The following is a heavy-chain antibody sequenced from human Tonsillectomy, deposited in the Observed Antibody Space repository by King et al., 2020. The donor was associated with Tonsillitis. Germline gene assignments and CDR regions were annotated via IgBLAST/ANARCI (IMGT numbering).Heavy chain of an antibody. CDR2: ISTIGSRPTYT. CDR1: GFTFSDFY. D-gene: IGHD3-10*01. J-gene: IGHJ4*02. CDR3: ARAFSGSYSSAVSGFDY. V-gene: IGHV3-11*06. Sequence: VQLVESGGALVKPGGSLRLSCAASGFTFSDFYMSWIRQAPGKGLEWVAFISTIGSRPTYTVFADSVKGRFTISRDNAKNSLYLQMNSLRDEDTAVYYCARAFSGSYSSAVSGFDYWGQGTLVAVSS.